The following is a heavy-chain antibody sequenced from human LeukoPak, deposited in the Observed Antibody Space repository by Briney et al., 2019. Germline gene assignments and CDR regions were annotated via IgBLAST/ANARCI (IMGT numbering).Heavy chain of an antibody. J-gene: IGHJ3*02. V-gene: IGHV4-59*01. CDR1: GGSIGSYY. D-gene: IGHD2-21*02. CDR2: IYYTGTT. Sequence: SETLSLTCTVSGGSIGSYYWSWIRQSPGRGLEWIGFIYYTGTTNYSPSLKSRVTLSVDTSKKQFSLRLRSVTAADTAIYYCARDRNVAVTGHAYDIWGQGTMVTVSS. CDR3: ARDRNVAVTGHAYDI.